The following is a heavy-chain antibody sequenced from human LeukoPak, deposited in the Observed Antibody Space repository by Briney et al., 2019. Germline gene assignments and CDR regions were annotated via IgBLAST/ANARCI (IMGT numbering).Heavy chain of an antibody. CDR1: GFTFSSYS. V-gene: IGHV3-21*01. CDR2: ISSSSSYI. D-gene: IGHD6-25*01. CDR3: ASFKAANRDY. Sequence: AGGSLRLSCAASGFTFSSYSMNWVRQAPGKGLEWVSSISSSSSYIYYADSVKGRFTISRDNAKNSLYLQMNSLRAEDTAVYYCASFKAANRDYWGQGTLVTVSS. J-gene: IGHJ4*02.